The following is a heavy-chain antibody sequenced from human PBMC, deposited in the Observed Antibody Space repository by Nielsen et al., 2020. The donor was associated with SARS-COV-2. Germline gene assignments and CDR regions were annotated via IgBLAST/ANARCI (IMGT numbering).Heavy chain of an antibody. V-gene: IGHV4-39*01. Sequence: SETLSLTCTVSGGSFSSNSYYWGWIRQPPGKGLEWIAGIYYSGTTYYNPSLKSRVAISIDPSKNQFSLKVTSVTAADTAVYYCSRSGPRRNNAFDIWGQGSMVTFSS. D-gene: IGHD1-26*01. CDR3: SRSGPRRNNAFDI. J-gene: IGHJ3*02. CDR1: GGSFSSNSYY. CDR2: IYYSGTT.